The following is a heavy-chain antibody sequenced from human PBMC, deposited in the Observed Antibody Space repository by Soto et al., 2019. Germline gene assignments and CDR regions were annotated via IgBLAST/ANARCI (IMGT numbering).Heavy chain of an antibody. D-gene: IGHD2-8*01. CDR1: GFTFSNDW. CDR2: IRSKTDGGTT. CDR3: AIALGCCYYMDV. J-gene: IGHJ6*03. Sequence: EVQVVESGGGLVKPGGSLRLSCVASGFTFSNDWMRWVRQAPGKGLEWVGRIRSKTDGGTTDYAAPVKGRFIISRDDSQHTLYLQMDSMKTEDTAVYYCAIALGCCYYMDVWGKGTTVTVSS. V-gene: IGHV3-15*01.